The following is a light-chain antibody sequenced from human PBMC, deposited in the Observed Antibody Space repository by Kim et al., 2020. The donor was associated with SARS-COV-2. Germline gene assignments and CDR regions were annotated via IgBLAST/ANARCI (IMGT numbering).Light chain of an antibody. CDR1: NGVGSS. CDR3: QQRGNWPPALT. J-gene: IGKJ4*01. CDR2: DAS. V-gene: IGKV3-11*01. Sequence: GEGATLPCRASNGVGSSLAWYQQTTGQAPSLLIYDASIRAAGIPDRFSGSGSGTEFTLTIGSLEPRDVAIYYCQQRGNWPPALTFGGGTKVDIK.